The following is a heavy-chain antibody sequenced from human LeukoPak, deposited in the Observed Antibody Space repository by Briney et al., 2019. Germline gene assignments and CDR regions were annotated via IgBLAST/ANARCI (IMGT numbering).Heavy chain of an antibody. J-gene: IGHJ5*02. Sequence: PGGSLRLSCAASGFTFSSYSMNWVRQAPGKGLEWVSSISSSSSYIYYADSVKGRFTISRDNAKNSLYLQMNSLRAEDTAVYYCASAVGGTYSSSWYYGQRFDPWGQGTLVTVSS. CDR3: ASAVGGTYSSSWYYGQRFDP. V-gene: IGHV3-21*01. D-gene: IGHD6-13*01. CDR1: GFTFSSYS. CDR2: ISSSSSYI.